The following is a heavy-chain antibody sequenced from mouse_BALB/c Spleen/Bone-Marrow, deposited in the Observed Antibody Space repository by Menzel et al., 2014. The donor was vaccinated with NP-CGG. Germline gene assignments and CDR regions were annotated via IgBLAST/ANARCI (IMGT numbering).Heavy chain of an antibody. CDR1: GFNVNDTY. CDR3: TRERHCYGTGALEY. CDR2: IDPANGNT. Sequence: EVQVVESGAELVRPGASVKLSCTASGFNVNDTYMQWVKQRPEQGLEWIGRIDPANGNTQYDPTFQCKATITTDTSSNTAYLQRSSLTSEGTAVYYCTRERHCYGTGALEYWGQGTSVTVSS. V-gene: IGHV14-3*02. J-gene: IGHJ4*01. D-gene: IGHD1-1*01.